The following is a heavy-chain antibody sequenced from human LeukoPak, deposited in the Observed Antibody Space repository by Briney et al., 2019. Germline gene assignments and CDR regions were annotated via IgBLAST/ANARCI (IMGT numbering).Heavy chain of an antibody. CDR3: ARDERNGAAVDY. CDR1: GGSISSSTFY. Sequence: SETLSLTCTVSGGSISSSTFYWGWIRQPPGKGLEWIGSLYYSGSTYYNPSLKSRVTISVDTSKNQFSLKLSSVTAADTAVYYCARDERNGAAVDYWGQGTLVTVSS. V-gene: IGHV4-39*02. D-gene: IGHD2-8*01. CDR2: LYYSGST. J-gene: IGHJ4*02.